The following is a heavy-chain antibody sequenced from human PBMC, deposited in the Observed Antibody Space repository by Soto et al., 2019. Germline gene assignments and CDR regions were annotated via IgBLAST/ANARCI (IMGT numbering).Heavy chain of an antibody. D-gene: IGHD2-21*02. J-gene: IGHJ6*02. Sequence: QVQLVQSGAEVKKPGSSVKVSCKASGGSFSSYSMSWVRQAPGQGLEWMGRIVPMLGIVDNAQKFQGRVTITADTSTRTAYIELSSLRSEDTAIYYCARSTVTALSNSYYYYGMDAWGQGTTVTVSS. V-gene: IGHV1-69*02. CDR1: GGSFSSYS. CDR2: IVPMLGIV. CDR3: ARSTVTALSNSYYYYGMDA.